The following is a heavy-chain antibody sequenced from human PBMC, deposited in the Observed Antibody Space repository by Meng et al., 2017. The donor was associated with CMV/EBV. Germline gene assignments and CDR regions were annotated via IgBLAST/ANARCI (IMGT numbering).Heavy chain of an antibody. CDR1: GFTFSSYG. D-gene: IGHD3-10*01. J-gene: IGHJ6*02. V-gene: IGHV3-30*02. CDR3: AKDSGGEGDMDV. CDR2: IRYDGSNK. Sequence: GESLKISCAASGFTFSSYGMHWVRQAPGKGLEWVAFIRYDGSNKYYADSVKGRFTISRDNSKNTLYLQMNSLRAEDTAVYYCAKDSGGEGDMDVWGQGTTVTVSS.